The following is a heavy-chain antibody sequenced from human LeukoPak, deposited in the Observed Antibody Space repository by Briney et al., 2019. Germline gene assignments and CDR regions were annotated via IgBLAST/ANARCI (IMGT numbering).Heavy chain of an antibody. Sequence: GGSLRLSCAASGFTFSTYWMSWVRQPPGMGLVWVSRINERGTDSMYAESVKGRFTISRDNAKNTVYLQMNSLRAEDTAVYYCVGDGDLWNLDWWGQGTLVSVSS. D-gene: IGHD1-1*01. CDR3: VGDGDLWNLDW. CDR2: INERGTDS. J-gene: IGHJ4*02. CDR1: GFTFSTYW. V-gene: IGHV3-74*03.